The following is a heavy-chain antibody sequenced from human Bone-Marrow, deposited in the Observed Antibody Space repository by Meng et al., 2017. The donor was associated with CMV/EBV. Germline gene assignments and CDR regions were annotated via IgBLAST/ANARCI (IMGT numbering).Heavy chain of an antibody. J-gene: IGHJ5*02. D-gene: IGHD2-2*02. CDR1: GYTFTSYD. V-gene: IGHV1-8*01. Sequence: ASVKVSCKASGYTFTSYDINWVRQATGQGLEWMGWMNPNSGNTGYAQKFQGRVTMTRNTSISTAYMELSSLRSEDTAVYYCASGRNRYCSGSSCYTIWSDPWGQGTLVTVSS. CDR3: ASGRNRYCSGSSCYTIWSDP. CDR2: MNPNSGNT.